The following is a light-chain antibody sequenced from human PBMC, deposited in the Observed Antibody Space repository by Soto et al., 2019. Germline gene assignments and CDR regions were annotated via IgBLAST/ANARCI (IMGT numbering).Light chain of an antibody. CDR3: QQYAGSPRT. V-gene: IGKV3-20*01. Sequence: EIVLTQSPGTLSLSPGERATLSCRATQSVTITNLAWYQQKPGQPPRLLIYGASSRDTGIPDRVSGSGSGTDVTLTINRLEPEDFAVYYCQQYAGSPRTFGQGTKVDIK. J-gene: IGKJ1*01. CDR1: QSVTITN. CDR2: GAS.